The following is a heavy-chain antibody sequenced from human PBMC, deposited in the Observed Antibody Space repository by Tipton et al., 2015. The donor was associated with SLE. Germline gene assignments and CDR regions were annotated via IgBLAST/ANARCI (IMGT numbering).Heavy chain of an antibody. V-gene: IGHV4-30-4*01. CDR2: IYYSGST. CDR1: GGSISSGYYY. J-gene: IGHJ3*02. CDR3: ARDALLHYDSSGSGAFDI. Sequence: TLSLTCTVSGGSISSGYYYWSWIRQPPGKGLEWIGYIYYSGSTYYNPSLKSRVTISVDTSKNQFSLKLSSVTAADTAVYYCARDALLHYDSSGSGAFDIWGQGAMVTVSS. D-gene: IGHD3-22*01.